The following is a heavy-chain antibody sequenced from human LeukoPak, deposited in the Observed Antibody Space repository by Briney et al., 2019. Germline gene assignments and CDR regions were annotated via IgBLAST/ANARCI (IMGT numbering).Heavy chain of an antibody. CDR1: GGSMSSYY. V-gene: IGHV4-4*09. CDR3: ARLQKGYSGSYYAWFDP. D-gene: IGHD1-26*01. Sequence: SETLSLTCTVSGGSMSSYYWSWIRQPPGKGLEWIGYIYTSGSTNYNPSLKSRVTISVDTSKNQFSLKLSSVTAADTAVYYCARLQKGYSGSYYAWFDPWGQGTLVTVSS. CDR2: IYTSGST. J-gene: IGHJ5*02.